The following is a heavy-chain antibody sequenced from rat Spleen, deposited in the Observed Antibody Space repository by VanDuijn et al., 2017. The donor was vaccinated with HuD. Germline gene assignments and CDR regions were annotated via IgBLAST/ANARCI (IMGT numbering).Heavy chain of an antibody. V-gene: IGHV5-25*01. CDR1: GFTFSNYY. CDR2: ISNGGGKT. Sequence: EVHLVESGGGLVQPGRSMKLSCAASGFTFSNYYMAWVRQSPTKGLEWVASISNGGGKTYYRDSVQGRFTNSRDNAKSTLYLQMDSLRSEDTATYYCARRGTGYYVMDAWGQGASVTVSS. D-gene: IGHD1-5*01. J-gene: IGHJ4*01. CDR3: ARRGTGYYVMDA.